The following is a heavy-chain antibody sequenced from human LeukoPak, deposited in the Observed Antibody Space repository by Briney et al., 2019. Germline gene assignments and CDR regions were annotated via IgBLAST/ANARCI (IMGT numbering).Heavy chain of an antibody. CDR1: GFTFSSYG. D-gene: IGHD3-22*01. J-gene: IGHJ4*02. Sequence: PGGSLRLFCAASGFTFSSYGMHWVRQAPGKGLECVAFIRYDGSNKYYADSVKGRFTISRDNSKNTLYLQMNSLRAEDTAVYYCAKDSSYDSSGPSSDLDYWGQGTLVTVSS. CDR3: AKDSSYDSSGPSSDLDY. V-gene: IGHV3-30*02. CDR2: IRYDGSNK.